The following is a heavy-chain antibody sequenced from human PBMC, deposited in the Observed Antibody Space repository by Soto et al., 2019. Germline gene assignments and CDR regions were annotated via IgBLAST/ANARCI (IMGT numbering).Heavy chain of an antibody. V-gene: IGHV1-18*04. Sequence: QIQLVQSGAEVKKPGASVRVSCKASGYAFSNYGISWVRQAPALGLEWMGWISPYNGNTDYAQSLQGRVTMTTDTSTNTAYMELRSLTSEDTAMYYCATSYDSGFDPWGQGTLVTVSS. D-gene: IGHD5-12*01. J-gene: IGHJ5*02. CDR3: ATSYDSGFDP. CDR1: GYAFSNYG. CDR2: ISPYNGNT.